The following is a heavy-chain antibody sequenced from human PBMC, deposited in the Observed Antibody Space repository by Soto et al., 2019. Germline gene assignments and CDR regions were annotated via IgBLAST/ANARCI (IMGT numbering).Heavy chain of an antibody. CDR3: ATVRWELHDPFDI. CDR2: IYHSGMT. Sequence: QVQLQESGPGLVKPSQTLSLTCTVSGGSISTGGYYWSWLRQHPGRGLEWIGYIYHSGMTFSNPSLQSRVAISIDTSENQFSLKLSSVTAADTAVYYCATVRWELHDPFDIWGHGTMVSVSS. V-gene: IGHV4-31*03. CDR1: GGSISTGGYY. J-gene: IGHJ3*02. D-gene: IGHD1-7*01.